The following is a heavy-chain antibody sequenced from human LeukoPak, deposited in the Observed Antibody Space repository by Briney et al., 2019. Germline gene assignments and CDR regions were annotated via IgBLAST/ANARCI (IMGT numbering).Heavy chain of an antibody. CDR2: IVVGSGNT. CDR3: AAHFDYYDSSGYNDD. D-gene: IGHD3-22*01. J-gene: IGHJ4*02. Sequence: ASVKVSCKASGFTFTSSAMQWVRQARGQRLEWIGWIVVGSGNTNYAQKFQERVTITRDMSTSTAYTELSSLRSEDTAVYYCAAHFDYYDSSGYNDDWGQGTLVTVSS. V-gene: IGHV1-58*02. CDR1: GFTFTSSA.